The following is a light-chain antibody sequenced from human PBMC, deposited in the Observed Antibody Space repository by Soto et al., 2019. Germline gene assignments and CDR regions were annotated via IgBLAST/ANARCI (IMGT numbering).Light chain of an antibody. CDR1: QSVRTK. Sequence: ETVMTQSPATLSVSPGERATLSCRASQSVRTKVAWYQQTPGQAPRLLIYGTSTRATGIPDRFGGSGSGTDFTLTISRLGPEDFAVYYCQQRNVWPPITFGQGTRLEI. CDR3: QQRNVWPPIT. CDR2: GTS. J-gene: IGKJ5*01. V-gene: IGKV3D-15*01.